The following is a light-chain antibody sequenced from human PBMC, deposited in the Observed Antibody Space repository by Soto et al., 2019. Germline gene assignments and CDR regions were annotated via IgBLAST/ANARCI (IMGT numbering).Light chain of an antibody. Sequence: EIVLTQSPGTLSLSPGERATLSCRASQSVTSNSLAWYQHKLGQAPRLLIYDASSRATGIPDMFSGSGSGTDFSLTISRLEPEDFAVYFCQQFGTSPGTFGPGTKVDI. J-gene: IGKJ3*01. CDR1: QSVTSNS. CDR2: DAS. V-gene: IGKV3-20*01. CDR3: QQFGTSPGT.